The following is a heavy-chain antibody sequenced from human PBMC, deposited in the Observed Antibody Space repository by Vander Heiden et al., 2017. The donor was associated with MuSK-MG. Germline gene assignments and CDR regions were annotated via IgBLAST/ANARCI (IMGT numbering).Heavy chain of an antibody. CDR3: GAVRWTPAYYMHV. Sequence: EVQLVESGGGLVKPGGSLRLSCAASGFTFSSYSMNWVRQAPGKGLEWVSAISSSSSYIYYADAVKGRFTISRDNAKNSLYLQLHSLREEDTAVYCCGAVRWTPAYYMHVWGKGRPVTI. CDR2: ISSSSSYI. J-gene: IGHJ6*03. D-gene: IGHD2-2*01. V-gene: IGHV3-21*01. CDR1: GFTFSSYS.